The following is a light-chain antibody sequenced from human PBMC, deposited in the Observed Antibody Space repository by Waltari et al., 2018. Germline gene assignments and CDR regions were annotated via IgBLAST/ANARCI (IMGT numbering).Light chain of an antibody. J-gene: IGLJ2*01. CDR3: CSYAGGYSVV. CDR2: VVL. Sequence: QSALTQPRSVAGSPGQSVTISCPGTSRHVGGLYFVSWYQQHPGKAPTLLIYVVLKRPSGVRDRFSGSKSGNTASLTISGLQADEEADYYCCSYAGGYSVVFGGGTTLTVL. V-gene: IGLV2-11*01. CDR1: SRHVGGLYF.